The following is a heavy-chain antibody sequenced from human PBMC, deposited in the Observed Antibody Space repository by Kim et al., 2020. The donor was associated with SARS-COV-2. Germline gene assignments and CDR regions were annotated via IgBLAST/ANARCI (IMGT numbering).Heavy chain of an antibody. V-gene: IGHV4-39*01. Sequence: SETLSLTCTVSGGSISSSSYYWGWIRQPPGKGLEWIGSIYYSGSTYYNPSLNSRVTISVDTSKNQFSLKLSSVTAADTAVYYCARLSVLRYFDWTYYYYGMDVWGQGTTVTVSS. D-gene: IGHD3-9*01. J-gene: IGHJ6*02. CDR1: GGSISSSSYY. CDR3: ARLSVLRYFDWTYYYYGMDV. CDR2: IYYSGST.